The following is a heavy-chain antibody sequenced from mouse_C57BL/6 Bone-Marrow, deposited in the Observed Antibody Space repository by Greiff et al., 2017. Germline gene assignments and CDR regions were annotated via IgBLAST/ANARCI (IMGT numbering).Heavy chain of an antibody. CDR3: ARHGYYAMDY. V-gene: IGHV1-81*01. CDR2: IYPRSGNT. J-gene: IGHJ4*01. CDR1: GYTFTSYG. Sequence: VMLVESGAELARPGASVKLSCKASGYTFTSYGISWVKQRTGQGLEWIGEIYPRSGNTYYNEKFKGKATLTADKSSSTAYMELRSLTSEDSAVYFCARHGYYAMDYWGQGTSVTVSS.